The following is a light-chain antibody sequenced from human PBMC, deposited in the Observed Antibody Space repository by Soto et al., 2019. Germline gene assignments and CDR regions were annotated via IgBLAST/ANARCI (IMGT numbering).Light chain of an antibody. Sequence: EIVLTQSPGALSLSPGERAALSCRAGQSVSSTYLAWYQQKPGQAPRLLIYGASSRATGIPDRFSGSGSGTDFTLTISRLEPEDFAVYYCLQYGVPLWTFGQGTKVEIK. CDR3: LQYGVPLWT. CDR2: GAS. CDR1: QSVSSTY. J-gene: IGKJ1*01. V-gene: IGKV3-20*01.